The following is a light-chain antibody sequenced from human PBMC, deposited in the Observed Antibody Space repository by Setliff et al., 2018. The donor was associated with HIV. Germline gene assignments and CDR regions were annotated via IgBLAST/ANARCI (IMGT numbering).Light chain of an antibody. Sequence: QSALTQPRSVSGSPRQSVTISCTGTSSDVGAYNFVSWYQQHPGKAPKLMIYDVNKRPSGVPDRFSGSKSGNTASLTISGLQAEDEADYYCCSYADSYTSLYVSGTGTKV. CDR2: DVN. CDR1: SSDVGAYNF. CDR3: CSYADSYTSLYV. V-gene: IGLV2-11*01. J-gene: IGLJ1*01.